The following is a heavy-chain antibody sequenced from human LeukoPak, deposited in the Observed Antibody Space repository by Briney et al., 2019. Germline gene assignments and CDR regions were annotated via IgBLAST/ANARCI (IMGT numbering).Heavy chain of an antibody. CDR3: ARAKPKNMVRGLIMRRESRYYFDY. J-gene: IGHJ4*02. Sequence: PGGSLRLSCAASGLTISSYSMNWVRQAPGKGLQWVSYISSSSSTIYYADSVKGRFTISRDNSKSTLYIQMNSLRAEDTAVYYCARAKPKNMVRGLIMRRESRYYFDYWGQGTLVTVSS. CDR2: ISSSSSTI. V-gene: IGHV3-48*01. D-gene: IGHD3-10*01. CDR1: GLTISSYS.